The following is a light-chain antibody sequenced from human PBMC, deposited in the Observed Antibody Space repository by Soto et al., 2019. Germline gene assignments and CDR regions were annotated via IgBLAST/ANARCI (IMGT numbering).Light chain of an antibody. CDR1: QSISSW. CDR3: QQYNTYSSLT. CDR2: DAS. J-gene: IGKJ4*01. Sequence: DIQMTQSPATLAASVGDRATITCRASQSISSWLAWYQQKLGRAPRLLIYDASSLESGVPSRFSGSGYGTEFTLTISSLQHDDFATYYCQQYNTYSSLTFGGGTKVDIK. V-gene: IGKV1-5*01.